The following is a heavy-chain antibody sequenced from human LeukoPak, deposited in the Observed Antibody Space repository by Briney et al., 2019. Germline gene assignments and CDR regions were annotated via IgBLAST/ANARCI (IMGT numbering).Heavy chain of an antibody. J-gene: IGHJ6*02. CDR1: GFTFSSYG. V-gene: IGHV3-30*18. CDR2: ISYDGSNK. Sequence: GGSLRLSCAASGFTFSSYGMHWVRQAPGKGLEWVAVISYDGSNKYYADSVKGRFTISRDNSKNTLYLQMNSLRAEDTAVYYCAKGEGSYDILTGSYYYYYYGMDVWGQGTTVTVSS. CDR3: AKGEGSYDILTGSYYYYYYGMDV. D-gene: IGHD3-9*01.